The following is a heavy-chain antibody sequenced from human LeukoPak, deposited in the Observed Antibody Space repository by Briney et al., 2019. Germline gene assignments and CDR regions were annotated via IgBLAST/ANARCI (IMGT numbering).Heavy chain of an antibody. J-gene: IGHJ4*02. D-gene: IGHD6-13*01. CDR3: ARVRGSRWPIAYFDY. Sequence: GGSLRLSCAASGFNFNDLSMIWVRQAPGKGLEWLSYITGSSNTIYYTDSVKGRFTISRDNAKNSVYLQMNSLRDEDTAVYFCARVRGSRWPIAYFDYWCQGTLVTVSS. CDR2: ITGSSNTI. CDR1: GFNFNDLS. V-gene: IGHV3-48*02.